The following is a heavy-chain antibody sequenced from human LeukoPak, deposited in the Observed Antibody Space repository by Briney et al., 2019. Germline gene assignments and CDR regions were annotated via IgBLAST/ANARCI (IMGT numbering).Heavy chain of an antibody. Sequence: SETLSLTCAVYGGSFSGYYWSWIRQPPGKGLEWIGEINHSGSTNYNPSLKSRVTISVDTSKNQFSLKLSSVTAADTAVYYCARERYSSGRGNYYMDVWGKGTTVTVSS. CDR2: INHSGST. J-gene: IGHJ6*03. V-gene: IGHV4-34*01. CDR3: ARERYSSGRGNYYMDV. D-gene: IGHD6-19*01. CDR1: GGSFSGYY.